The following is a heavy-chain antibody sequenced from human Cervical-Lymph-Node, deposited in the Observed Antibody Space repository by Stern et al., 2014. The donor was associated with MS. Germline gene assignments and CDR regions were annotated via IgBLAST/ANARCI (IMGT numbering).Heavy chain of an antibody. V-gene: IGHV4-38-2*02. J-gene: IGHJ4*02. CDR2: THRSGNP. D-gene: IGHD4-17*01. CDR3: ARWGYGDYEADY. Sequence: VQLQESGPRLVKPSETLSLTCSVSPYSISSGYYWAWIRQSPGKGLEWIGTTHRSGNPYYNPALKSRVTISADTSKNQFFRMLTSVAAADTAVYYCARWGYGDYEADYWGQGTLVTVSS. CDR1: PYSISSGYY.